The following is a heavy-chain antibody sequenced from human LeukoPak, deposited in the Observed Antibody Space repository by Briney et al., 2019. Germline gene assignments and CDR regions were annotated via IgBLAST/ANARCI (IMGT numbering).Heavy chain of an antibody. V-gene: IGHV3-23*01. D-gene: IGHD3-22*01. CDR1: GFTFSSYA. CDR3: AKDPPKSFYYYDSSGSHAFDI. CDR2: ISGSGGST. Sequence: GGSLRLSCAASGFTFSSYAMSWVRQAPGKGLEWVSAISGSGGSTYYADSVKGRFTISRDNSKNTLYLQMNSLRAEDTAVYYCAKDPPKSFYYYDSSGSHAFDIWGQGTVVTVSS. J-gene: IGHJ3*02.